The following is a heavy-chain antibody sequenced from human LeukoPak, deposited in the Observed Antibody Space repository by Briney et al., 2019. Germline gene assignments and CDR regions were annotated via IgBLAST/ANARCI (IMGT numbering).Heavy chain of an antibody. CDR3: AKGSEPRITWYLFDY. CDR2: ISDSGDTT. Sequence: GGSLRLSCAASGFTFSSHAMNWVRQAPGQGLEWVSGISDSGDTTHYADSVKGRFTISRDNSKNTLFLQVNSLRAEDTAVYYCAKGSEPRITWYLFDYCGQGTLVTVSS. D-gene: IGHD6-13*01. J-gene: IGHJ4*02. V-gene: IGHV3-23*01. CDR1: GFTFSSHA.